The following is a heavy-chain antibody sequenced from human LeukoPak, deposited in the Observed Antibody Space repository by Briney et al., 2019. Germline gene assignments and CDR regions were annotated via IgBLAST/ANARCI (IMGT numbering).Heavy chain of an antibody. Sequence: GGSLRLSCAASGFTFSSYAMSWVRQAPGKGLEWVLAISGSGGSTYYADSVKGRFTISRDNSKNTLYLQMNSLRAEGTAVYYCAKEPGSYSVAPVGYWGQGTLVTVSS. CDR3: AKEPGSYSVAPVGY. CDR1: GFTFSSYA. CDR2: ISGSGGST. V-gene: IGHV3-23*01. J-gene: IGHJ4*02. D-gene: IGHD1-26*01.